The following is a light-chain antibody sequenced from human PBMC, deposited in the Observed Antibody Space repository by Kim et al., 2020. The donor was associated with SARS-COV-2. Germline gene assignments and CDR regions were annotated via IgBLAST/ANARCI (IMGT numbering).Light chain of an antibody. CDR3: QAWDRSTDVV. V-gene: IGLV3-1*01. J-gene: IGLJ2*01. CDR1: KLGDRY. Sequence: SYELTQPLSVSVSPGQTASITCSGDKLGDRYACWYQQKPGQSPVLVMYQDTKRPSGIPERFSGSNSGNTATLTISGTQAMDEADYYCQAWDRSTDVVFGGGTQLTVL. CDR2: QDT.